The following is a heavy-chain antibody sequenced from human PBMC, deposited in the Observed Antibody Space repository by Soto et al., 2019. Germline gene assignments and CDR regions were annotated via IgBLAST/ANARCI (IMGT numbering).Heavy chain of an antibody. CDR2: INAGNGDT. CDR3: ARGPPRNWFDP. Sequence: ASVKVSCKASGYTFTTYTMHWVRQAPGQRLEWMGWINAGNGDTKYSQKFQGRVTITRDTSASTAYMELSSLRSEDTAIYYCARGPPRNWFDPWGQGNMVTVS. CDR1: GYTFTTYT. V-gene: IGHV1-3*01. J-gene: IGHJ5*02.